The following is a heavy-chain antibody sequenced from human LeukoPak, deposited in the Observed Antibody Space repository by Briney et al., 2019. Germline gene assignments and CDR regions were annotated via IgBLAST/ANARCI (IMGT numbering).Heavy chain of an antibody. V-gene: IGHV4-59*08. CDR1: GGSISSYY. J-gene: IGHJ4*02. CDR2: ILYSGST. D-gene: IGHD3-22*01. Sequence: SETLSLTCTVSGGSISSYYWSWIRQPPGKGPEWIGYILYSGSTNYNPSLKSRVTISVDTSKNQFSLKLSSVTAADTAVYYCARHGSVSSGALVWGQGTLVTVSS. CDR3: ARHGSVSSGALV.